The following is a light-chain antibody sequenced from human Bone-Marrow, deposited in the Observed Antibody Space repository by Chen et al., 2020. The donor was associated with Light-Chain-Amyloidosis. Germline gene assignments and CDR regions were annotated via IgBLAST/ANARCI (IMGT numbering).Light chain of an antibody. CDR3: QSADSSGTYEVI. J-gene: IGLJ2*01. V-gene: IGLV3-25*03. CDR1: DLPTKY. Sequence: SYDLTQPLSVSVFPGQTARITCSGDDLPTKYAYWYQQKPGQAPVLVIHRDTERPSGISERFSGSSSGTTATLTISGVQAEDEADYHCQSADSSGTYEVIFGGGTKLTVL. CDR2: RDT.